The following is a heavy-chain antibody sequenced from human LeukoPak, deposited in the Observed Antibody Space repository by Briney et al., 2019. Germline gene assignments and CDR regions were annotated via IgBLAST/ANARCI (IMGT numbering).Heavy chain of an antibody. Sequence: PGGFLRLSCAASGFTFSTDVMSWVRQAPGKGLECVSAISGSGGNTYYADSVKGRFTISRDNSKNMLYLQMNSLRAEDTAVYYCAKDQEWLVPLDYWGQGTLVTVSS. V-gene: IGHV3-23*01. D-gene: IGHD6-19*01. CDR3: AKDQEWLVPLDY. J-gene: IGHJ4*02. CDR2: ISGSGGNT. CDR1: GFTFSTDV.